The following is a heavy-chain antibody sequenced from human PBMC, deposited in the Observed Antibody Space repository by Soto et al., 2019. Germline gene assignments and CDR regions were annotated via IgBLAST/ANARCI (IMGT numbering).Heavy chain of an antibody. Sequence: EEQLVESGGRLIWPGGSLRLSCEASGFTFNNYGMSWVRQAPGKGLEWVSGIHGNGRITAYADSVKGRFTISRDNVDNSLSLQMNSLRLDDTAFYYCVRRGRFRGDYADLWGPGTLVTVSS. CDR1: GFTFNNYG. CDR2: IHGNGRIT. V-gene: IGHV3-20*04. CDR3: VRRGRFRGDYADL. J-gene: IGHJ5*02. D-gene: IGHD4-17*01.